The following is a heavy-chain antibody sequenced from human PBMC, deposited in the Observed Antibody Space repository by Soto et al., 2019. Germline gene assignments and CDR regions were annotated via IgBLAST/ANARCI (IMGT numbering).Heavy chain of an antibody. CDR2: ISGSGGST. D-gene: IGHD3-3*02. Sequence: EVQLLESGGGLVQPGGSLRLSCAASGFTFSSYAMSWVRQAPGKGLEWVSAISGSGGSTYYADSVKGRFTISRDNTKNTLYLQMNSLRAEDTAVYYCAKDLTEGFSPDVWGQGTTVTVSS. V-gene: IGHV3-23*01. CDR1: GFTFSSYA. J-gene: IGHJ6*02. CDR3: AKDLTEGFSPDV.